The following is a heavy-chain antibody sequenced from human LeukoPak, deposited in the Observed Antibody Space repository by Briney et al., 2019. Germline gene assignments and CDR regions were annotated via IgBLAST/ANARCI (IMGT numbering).Heavy chain of an antibody. D-gene: IGHD2-15*01. CDR3: ARDPEGLLPDYNWFDP. V-gene: IGHV3-7*01. CDR1: GFTFSNYW. CDR2: IKQDGSEK. J-gene: IGHJ5*02. Sequence: GGSLRLSCAASGFTFSNYWMSWVRQAPGKGLEWVANIKQDGSEKYYVDSVKGRFTISRDNAKNSLYLQMNSLRAEDTAVYYCARDPEGLLPDYNWFDPWGQGTLVTVSS.